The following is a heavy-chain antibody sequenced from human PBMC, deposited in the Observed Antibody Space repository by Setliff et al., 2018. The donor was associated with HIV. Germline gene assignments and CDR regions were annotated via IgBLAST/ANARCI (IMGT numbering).Heavy chain of an antibody. CDR1: GGTFSRSV. CDR2: IIPMFGTA. J-gene: IGHJ3*01. CDR3: ARDHGIAASVHDAFDL. D-gene: IGHD6-13*01. Sequence: SVKVSCKASGGTFSRSVFSWVRQAPGQGPEWMGRIIPMFGTANYAQKFQGRVTITADKSTSTAYMELSSLRSEDTAVYYCARDHGIAASVHDAFDLWGQGTMVTVSS. V-gene: IGHV1-69*06.